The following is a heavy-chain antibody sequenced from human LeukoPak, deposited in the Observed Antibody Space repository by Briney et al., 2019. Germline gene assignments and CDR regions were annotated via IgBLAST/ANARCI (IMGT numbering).Heavy chain of an antibody. CDR2: IYSGGTT. CDR3: ARYDYGRSGFDY. CDR1: GFTFSDYY. Sequence: GGSLRLSCAASGFTFSDYYMSWIRQAPGKGLEWVSVIYSGGTTYYADSVKGRFSISRDNSKNTLYLQTNSLRAEDTAVYYCARYDYGRSGFDYWGQGTLVTVSS. J-gene: IGHJ4*02. V-gene: IGHV3-66*01. D-gene: IGHD5-12*01.